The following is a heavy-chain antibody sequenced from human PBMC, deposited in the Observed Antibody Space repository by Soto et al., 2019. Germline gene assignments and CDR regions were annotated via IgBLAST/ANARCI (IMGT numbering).Heavy chain of an antibody. CDR2: ISYDGSNK. CDR1: GFTFSSYA. J-gene: IGHJ6*02. D-gene: IGHD4-4*01. V-gene: IGHV3-30-3*01. Sequence: QVQLVESGGGVVQPGRSLRLSFAASGFTFSSYAMHWVRQAPGKGLEWVAVISYDGSNKYYADSVKGRFTISRDNSKNTLYLQMNSLRAEDTAVYYCARNSNYPRMEILGYYGMDVWGQGTTVTVSS. CDR3: ARNSNYPRMEILGYYGMDV.